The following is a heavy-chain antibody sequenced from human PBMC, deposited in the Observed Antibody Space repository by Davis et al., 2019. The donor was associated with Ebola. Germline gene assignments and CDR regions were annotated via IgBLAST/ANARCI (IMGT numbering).Heavy chain of an antibody. D-gene: IGHD3-9*01. CDR2: ISVIDGNT. CDR1: GYILTNYG. CDR3: VRHYDTTYWNDP. J-gene: IGHJ5*02. Sequence: ASVKVSCKASGYILTNYGVSWLRQAPGQGLEWMGWISVIDGNTYDAQKFQGRVTMTADTSTSTIYMELRSLTSDDTAIYYCVRHYDTTYWNDPWGQGTLVTVSS. V-gene: IGHV1-18*01.